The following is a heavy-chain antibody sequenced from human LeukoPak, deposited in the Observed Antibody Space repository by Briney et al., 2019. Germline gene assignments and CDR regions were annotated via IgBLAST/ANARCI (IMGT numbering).Heavy chain of an antibody. J-gene: IGHJ4*02. D-gene: IGHD5-12*01. CDR3: ARGGDGVKVATNSY. V-gene: IGHV1-2*02. Sequence: GASVKVSCKASGYTFTGYYMRWVRQAPGQGLEWMGWINPNSGGTNYAQKFQGRVTMTRDTSISTAYMELSRLRSDDTAVYYCARGGDGVKVATNSYWGQGTLVTVSS. CDR1: GYTFTGYY. CDR2: INPNSGGT.